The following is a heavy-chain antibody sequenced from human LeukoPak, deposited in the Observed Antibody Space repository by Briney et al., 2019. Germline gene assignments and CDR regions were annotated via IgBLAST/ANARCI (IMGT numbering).Heavy chain of an antibody. D-gene: IGHD3-3*01. CDR3: ASGETYYDFWSGYNYYMDV. V-gene: IGHV4-39*01. CDR2: IYYSGST. Sequence: PSETLSLTCTVSGGSISSSSYYWGWIRQPPGKGLEWIGSIYYSGSTYYNPSLKSRVTISVDTSKNQFSLKLSSVTAADTAVYYCASGETYYDFWSGYNYYMDVWGKGTTVTVSS. CDR1: GGSISSSSYY. J-gene: IGHJ6*03.